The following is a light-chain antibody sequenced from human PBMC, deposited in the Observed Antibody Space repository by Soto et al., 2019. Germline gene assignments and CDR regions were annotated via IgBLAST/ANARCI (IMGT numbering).Light chain of an antibody. CDR3: SSYTSSSTRV. V-gene: IGLV2-14*01. Sequence: QSALTQPASVSGSPGQSITISCTGTSSDVGGYNYVSWYQQHPGQAPKLMIYDVSNRPSGVSTRFSGSKSGNTASLTISVLQAEDEADYYCSSYTSSSTRVFGTGTKLTVL. J-gene: IGLJ1*01. CDR1: SSDVGGYNY. CDR2: DVS.